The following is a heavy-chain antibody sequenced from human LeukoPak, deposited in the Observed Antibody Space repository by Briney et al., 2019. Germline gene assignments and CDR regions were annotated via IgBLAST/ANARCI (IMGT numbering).Heavy chain of an antibody. CDR2: INPSGGST. CDR1: GYTFTSYY. D-gene: IGHD3-22*01. Sequence: ASVKVSCKASGYTFTSYYMHWVRQAPGQGLEWMGIINPSGGSTSYAQKFQGRVTMTRDTSTSTVYMELSSLRSEDTAVYYCARDPIRGYYDSSGYRRSYYYGMDVWGQGTTVTVSS. J-gene: IGHJ6*02. CDR3: ARDPIRGYYDSSGYRRSYYYGMDV. V-gene: IGHV1-46*01.